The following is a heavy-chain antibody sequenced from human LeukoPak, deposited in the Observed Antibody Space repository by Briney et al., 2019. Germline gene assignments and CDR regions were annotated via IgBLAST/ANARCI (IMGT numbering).Heavy chain of an antibody. CDR2: IYPGDSDT. J-gene: IGHJ4*02. Sequence: GESLKISCKGSGYTFSDYWIAWVCQMPGKGLEWMGIIYPGDSDTRYNPSFQGHVTISADMSITTAYLQWSSLKASDTAMYYCARHDGRRCTGSSCYGGSDYWGQGTLVTVPS. V-gene: IGHV5-51*01. D-gene: IGHD2-15*01. CDR3: ARHDGRRCTGSSCYGGSDY. CDR1: GYTFSDYW.